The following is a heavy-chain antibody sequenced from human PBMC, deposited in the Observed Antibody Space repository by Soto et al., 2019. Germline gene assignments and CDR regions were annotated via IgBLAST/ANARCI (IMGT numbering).Heavy chain of an antibody. J-gene: IGHJ3*02. CDR3: AREESSSSWYDAFDI. V-gene: IGHV1-69*12. CDR2: IIPMFGTA. CDR1: GGTFSSYA. Sequence: QVQLVQSGAEVKKPGSSVKVSCKASGGTFSSYAISWVRQAPGQGLEWMGGIIPMFGTANYAQKFQGRVTITADESKSTAYKELSSLRSEDTAVYYCAREESSSSWYDAFDIWGQGTMVTVSS. D-gene: IGHD6-13*01.